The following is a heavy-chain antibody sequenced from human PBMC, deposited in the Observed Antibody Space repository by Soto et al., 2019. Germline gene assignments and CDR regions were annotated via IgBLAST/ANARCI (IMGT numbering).Heavy chain of an antibody. CDR3: ARGRYCLNRRCFPNWFDS. D-gene: IGHD2-15*01. CDR1: GDSISTVDYF. J-gene: IGHJ5*01. CDR2: IYKSATT. V-gene: IGHV4-30-4*01. Sequence: SETLSLTCSVSGDSISTVDYFWAWIRQPPGQALEYIGYIYKSATTYYNPSFESRVAISLDTSKSQFSLNVTSVTAADTAVYFCARGRYCLNRRCFPNWFDSWGQGTLVTVYS.